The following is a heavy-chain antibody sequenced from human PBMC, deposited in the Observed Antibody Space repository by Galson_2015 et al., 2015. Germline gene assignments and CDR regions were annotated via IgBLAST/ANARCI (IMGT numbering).Heavy chain of an antibody. J-gene: IGHJ4*02. CDR3: ARETMITFGGVVDY. D-gene: IGHD3-16*01. Sequence: CAISGDSVSSNSAAWNWIRQSPSRGLEWLGRTYYRSKWYNDYAVSVKSRITINPDTSKNQFSLQLNSVTPEDTAVYYCARETMITFGGVVDYWGQGTPVTVSS. V-gene: IGHV6-1*01. CDR1: GDSVSSNSAA. CDR2: TYYRSKWYN.